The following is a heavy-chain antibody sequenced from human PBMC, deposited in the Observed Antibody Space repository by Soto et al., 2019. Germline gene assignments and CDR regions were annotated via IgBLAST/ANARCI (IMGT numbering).Heavy chain of an antibody. V-gene: IGHV4-30-2*01. D-gene: IGHD2-15*01. CDR2: IYQSGST. J-gene: IGHJ4*02. CDR3: ARGQVVAAQH. CDR1: GGSISSGGYS. Sequence: QLQLQESGSGLVKPSQTLSLTCAVSGGSISSGGYSWSWSRRPPGKGLEWIGNIYQSGSTYYNPSLKSRVTISVDRSKNQFSLKLSSVTAADTAVYYCARGQVVAAQHWGQGTLVTVSS.